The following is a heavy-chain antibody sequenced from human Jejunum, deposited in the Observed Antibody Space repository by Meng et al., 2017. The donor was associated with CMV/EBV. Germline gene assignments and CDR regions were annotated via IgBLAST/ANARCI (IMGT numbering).Heavy chain of an antibody. Sequence: QVRLVQSGAEVKKPGASVKVSCKASGYTFTSYAMNWVRQAPGQGLEWMGWINTNTGNPTYAQGFTGRFVFSLDTSVSTAYLQISSLKAADTAVYYCARLYCSGGSCYTIDYWGQGTLVTVSS. J-gene: IGHJ4*02. CDR2: INTNTGNP. CDR1: GYTFTSYA. CDR3: ARLYCSGGSCYTIDY. V-gene: IGHV7-4-1*02. D-gene: IGHD2-15*01.